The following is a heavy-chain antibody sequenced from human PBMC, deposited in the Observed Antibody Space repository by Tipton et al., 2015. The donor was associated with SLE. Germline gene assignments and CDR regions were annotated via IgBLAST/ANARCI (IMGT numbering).Heavy chain of an antibody. CDR1: GFDFSRYD. V-gene: IGHV3-13*01. CDR3: ARGGPLSGSSLPTNYFDF. D-gene: IGHD1-26*01. Sequence: SLRLSCAASGFDFSRYDMHWVRQVAGKGLEWDSGIGRSGDSYYPDSVKGRFITSRQNAKDSLFLQMNSLRVGDTAVYFCARGGPLSGSSLPTNYFDFWGQGALVTVSS. J-gene: IGHJ4*02. CDR2: IGRSGDS.